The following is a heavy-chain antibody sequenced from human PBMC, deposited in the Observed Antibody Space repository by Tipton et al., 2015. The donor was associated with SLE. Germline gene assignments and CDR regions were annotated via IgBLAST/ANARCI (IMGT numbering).Heavy chain of an antibody. CDR1: GFNLSTYG. Sequence: SLRLSCSASGFNLSTYGMHWVRQAPGKGLEWVAVISYDGSNKHYADSVKGRFTISRDNSKNTLYLQMNSLRVEDTAVYYCARAREKMATFDYWGQGTLVTVSS. J-gene: IGHJ4*02. D-gene: IGHD5-24*01. CDR2: ISYDGSNK. V-gene: IGHV3-30-3*01. CDR3: ARAREKMATFDY.